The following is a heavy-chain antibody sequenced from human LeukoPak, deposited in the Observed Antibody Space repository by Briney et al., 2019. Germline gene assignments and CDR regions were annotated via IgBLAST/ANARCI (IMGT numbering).Heavy chain of an antibody. CDR2: IKSDGSSI. Sequence: GGSLRLSCAASGFTFSTYWMHWVRQVPGKGLVWVSRIKSDGSSISYADSVKGRFTISRDNAKKTLYLQMNSLRVEDTAIYYCTRPSAGGGLASDYWGQGTLVTVPS. CDR3: TRPSAGGGLASDY. CDR1: GFTFSTYW. J-gene: IGHJ4*02. D-gene: IGHD3-10*01. V-gene: IGHV3-74*01.